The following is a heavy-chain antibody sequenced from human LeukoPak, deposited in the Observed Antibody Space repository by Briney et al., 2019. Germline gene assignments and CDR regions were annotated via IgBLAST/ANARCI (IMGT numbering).Heavy chain of an antibody. D-gene: IGHD6-19*01. CDR3: AKYNSDWYDDY. V-gene: IGHV3-23*01. Sequence: PGGSLRLSCAASGFTFYSYAMTWVRQAPGKGLEWVSAISGSGGSTYYADSVKGRFTISRDNSKNTLYLQMSSLRAEGTALYYCAKYNSDWYDDYWGQGTLVTVSS. CDR1: GFTFYSYA. J-gene: IGHJ4*02. CDR2: ISGSGGST.